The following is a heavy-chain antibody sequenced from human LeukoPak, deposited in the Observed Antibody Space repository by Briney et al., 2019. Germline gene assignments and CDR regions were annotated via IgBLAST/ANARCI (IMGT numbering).Heavy chain of an antibody. CDR3: ARGLYYGDWYFDL. D-gene: IGHD4-17*01. CDR1: GYTLTGYC. CDR2: INTKSGAT. Sequence: ASVKVSCKASGYTLTGYCMHWVRQAPGQGLEWLGWINTKSGATNYAQNFQGRVTMTRDTSMSTTYMELKRLRSDDTAVYYCARGLYYGDWYFDLWGRGTLVTVSS. V-gene: IGHV1-2*02. J-gene: IGHJ2*01.